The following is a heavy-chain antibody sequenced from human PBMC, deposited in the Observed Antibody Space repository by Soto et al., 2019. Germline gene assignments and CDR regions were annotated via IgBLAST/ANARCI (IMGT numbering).Heavy chain of an antibody. D-gene: IGHD6-19*01. CDR1: GGSFSGYY. CDR2: INHSGST. Sequence: PSEALSLTCAVYGGSFSGYYWSWIRQPPGKGLEWIGEINHSGSTNYNPSLKSRVTISVDTSKNQFSLKLSSVTAADTAVYYCARGTSGWYHHYYGMDVWGQGTTVTVSS. V-gene: IGHV4-34*01. J-gene: IGHJ6*02. CDR3: ARGTSGWYHHYYGMDV.